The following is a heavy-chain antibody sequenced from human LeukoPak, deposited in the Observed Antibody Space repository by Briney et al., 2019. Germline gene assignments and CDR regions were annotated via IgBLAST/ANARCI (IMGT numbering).Heavy chain of an antibody. Sequence: PGGSLRLSCAASGFTFSSYGMHWVRQAPGKGLEWVGFIRYDGSNKYYADSVKGRFTISRDNSKNTLYLQMNSLRAEDTAVYYCAKNSEDQVLHPYYFDYWGQGTLVTVSS. J-gene: IGHJ4*02. D-gene: IGHD2-2*02. CDR2: IRYDGSNK. CDR3: AKNSEDQVLHPYYFDY. V-gene: IGHV3-30*02. CDR1: GFTFSSYG.